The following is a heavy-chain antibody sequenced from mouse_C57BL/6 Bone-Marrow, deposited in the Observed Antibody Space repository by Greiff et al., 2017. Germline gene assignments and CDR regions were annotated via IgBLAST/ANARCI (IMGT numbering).Heavy chain of an antibody. CDR1: GYSITSGYY. V-gene: IGHV3-6*01. CDR3: AREHYYGSRLSMDY. CDR2: ISYDGSN. Sequence: DVQLQESGPGLVKPSQSLSLTCSVTGYSITSGYYWNWIRQFPGNKLEWMGYISYDGSNNYNPSLKNRISITRDTSKNQFFLKLNSVTTEDTATYYCAREHYYGSRLSMDYWGQGTSVTVSS. D-gene: IGHD1-1*01. J-gene: IGHJ4*01.